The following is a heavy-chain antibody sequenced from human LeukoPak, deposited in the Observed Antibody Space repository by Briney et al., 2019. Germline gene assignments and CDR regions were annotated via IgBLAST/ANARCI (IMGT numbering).Heavy chain of an antibody. V-gene: IGHV4-31*03. Sequence: SQTLSLTCTVSGGSISSGGYYWSWIRQHPGKGLEWIGYIYYSGSTYYNPSLKSRVTISVDTSKNQFSLKLSSVTAADTAVYYCARDLYSSSWYPAFDIWAQGTMVTVSS. CDR2: IYYSGST. D-gene: IGHD6-13*01. J-gene: IGHJ3*02. CDR1: GGSISSGGYY. CDR3: ARDLYSSSWYPAFDI.